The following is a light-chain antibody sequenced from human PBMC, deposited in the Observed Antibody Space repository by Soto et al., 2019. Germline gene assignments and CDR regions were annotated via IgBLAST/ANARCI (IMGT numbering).Light chain of an antibody. V-gene: IGLV1-47*01. CDR2: RSN. J-gene: IGLJ2*01. CDR1: SSNIGSNS. Sequence: QSVLTQPPSASGTPGQRVTISCSGSSSNIGSNSVYWYQQLPGTAPKLLIYRSNQRPSGVPDRLSGSKSGTSASLAISGLRSEDEADYYCAAWDDSLSGVVFGGGTKLTVL. CDR3: AAWDDSLSGVV.